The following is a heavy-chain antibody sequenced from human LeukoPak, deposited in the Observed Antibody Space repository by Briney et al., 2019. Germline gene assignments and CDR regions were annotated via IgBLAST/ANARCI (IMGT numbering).Heavy chain of an antibody. D-gene: IGHD6-13*01. Sequence: GGSLRLSCAASGFNFESYSMNWVRQAPGKGLEWVSSISFSGPYIYYAASVKGRFTISRDNSKNTLYLQMNSLRIEDTAVFYCAKGPKQLVFVRGYYFDDWGQGTLATVSS. V-gene: IGHV3-21*01. CDR1: GFNFESYS. CDR3: AKGPKQLVFVRGYYFDD. J-gene: IGHJ4*02. CDR2: ISFSGPYI.